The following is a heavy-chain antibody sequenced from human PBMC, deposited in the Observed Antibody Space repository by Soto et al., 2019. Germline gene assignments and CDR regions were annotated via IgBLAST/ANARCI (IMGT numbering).Heavy chain of an antibody. D-gene: IGHD3-10*01. CDR3: ARLPMVRGVIKRNYYYYGMDV. Sequence: QLQLQESGPGLVKPSETLSLTCTVSGGSISSSSYYWGWIRQPPGKGLEWIGSIYYSGSTYYNPSLKSRVTISVDTSKNQFSLKLSSVTAADTAMYYCARLPMVRGVIKRNYYYYGMDVWGQGTTVTVSS. CDR2: IYYSGST. J-gene: IGHJ6*02. V-gene: IGHV4-39*01. CDR1: GGSISSSSYY.